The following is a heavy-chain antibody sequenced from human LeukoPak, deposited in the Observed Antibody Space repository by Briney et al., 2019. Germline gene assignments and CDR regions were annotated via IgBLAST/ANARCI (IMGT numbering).Heavy chain of an antibody. Sequence: GGSLRLSCAASGFTFSSYSMNWVRQAPGKGLEWVSSISSSSSYIYYADSVKGRFTISRDNAKNSLYLQMNSLRAEDTAVYYCARERHISYDFWSGYCTWFDPWGQGTLVTVSS. CDR1: GFTFSSYS. CDR2: ISSSSSYI. D-gene: IGHD3-3*01. J-gene: IGHJ5*02. V-gene: IGHV3-21*01. CDR3: ARERHISYDFWSGYCTWFDP.